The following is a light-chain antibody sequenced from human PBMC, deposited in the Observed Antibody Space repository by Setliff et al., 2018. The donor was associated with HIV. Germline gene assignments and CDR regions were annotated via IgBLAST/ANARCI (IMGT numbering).Light chain of an antibody. CDR2: GVS. CDR3: SSYTSASTLVYV. V-gene: IGLV2-14*01. J-gene: IGLJ1*01. CDR1: SRDACDYDN. Sequence: QSAMTQPASVSGSLGQSITISCTGASRDACDYDNVSWYQQHTGKVPKLLIYGVSSRPSGVSDRFSGSMTGNTASLTISGLQDDDEADYYCSSYTSASTLVYVFGTGTKVTV.